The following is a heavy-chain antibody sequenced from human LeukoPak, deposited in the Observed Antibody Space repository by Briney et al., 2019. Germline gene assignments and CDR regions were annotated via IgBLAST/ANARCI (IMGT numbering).Heavy chain of an antibody. V-gene: IGHV1-69-2*01. CDR2: VDREDGET. D-gene: IGHD2-21*01. J-gene: IGHJ1*01. CDR3: ATVYCSGDCYPAEYFQH. CDR1: GYTFTDYY. Sequence: ASVKVSCKVSGYTFTDYYMHWVQQAPGKGLEWMGLVDREDGETIYAETFQGRVTITADTSTDTAYMELSSLRSEDTAVYYCATVYCSGDCYPAEYFQHWGQGTLVTVSS.